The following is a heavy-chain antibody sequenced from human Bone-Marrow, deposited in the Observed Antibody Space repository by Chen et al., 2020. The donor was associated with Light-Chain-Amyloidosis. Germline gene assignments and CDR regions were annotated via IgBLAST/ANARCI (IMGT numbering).Heavy chain of an antibody. V-gene: IGHV5-51*01. CDR1: GYTFPNYW. D-gene: IGHD5-12*01. Sequence: VQLEQSGPEVKKPGESLKISCKGVGYTFPNYWIGWVRQMPGKGLEWMGVIYPDDSDARYSPSFEGQVTISADKSITTAYLQWRSLKASDTAMYYCARRRDGYNFDYWGQGTLVTVSS. J-gene: IGHJ4*02. CDR2: IYPDDSDA. CDR3: ARRRDGYNFDY.